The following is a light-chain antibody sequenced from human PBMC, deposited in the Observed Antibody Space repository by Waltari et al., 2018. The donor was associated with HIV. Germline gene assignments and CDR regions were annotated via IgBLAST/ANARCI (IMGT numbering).Light chain of an antibody. J-gene: IGKJ5*01. CDR3: QQYGGSPPMN. Sequence: EIVLTQSPDTLSLSPGERPTLSCRASQTVTSNYLAWYQQKPGQAPRLLIYGASTRATGIPDRFSGSGSWTDFTLTISRLEPEDFAVYYCQQYGGSPPMNFGQGTRLEIK. CDR2: GAS. V-gene: IGKV3-20*01. CDR1: QTVTSNY.